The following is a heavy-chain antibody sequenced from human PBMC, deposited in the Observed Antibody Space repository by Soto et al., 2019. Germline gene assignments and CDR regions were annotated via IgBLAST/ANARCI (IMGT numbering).Heavy chain of an antibody. D-gene: IGHD4-17*01. CDR3: AREPSYGGNSVDY. CDR1: GFTFSTYS. J-gene: IGHJ4*02. CDR2: ISSSSSYI. V-gene: IGHV3-21*01. Sequence: PGGSLRLSCAASGFTFSTYSMNWVRQAPGKGLEWVSSISSSSSYIYYADSVKGRFTISRDNAKNSLYLQMNSLRAEDTAVYYCAREPSYGGNSVDYWGQGTLVTVSS.